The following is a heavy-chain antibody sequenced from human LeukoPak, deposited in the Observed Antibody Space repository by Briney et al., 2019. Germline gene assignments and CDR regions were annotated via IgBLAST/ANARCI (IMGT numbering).Heavy chain of an antibody. CDR3: ARFGYSYGLNDAFDI. D-gene: IGHD5-18*01. J-gene: IGHJ3*02. CDR2: ISSSSSYI. V-gene: IGHV3-21*01. CDR1: GFTFSSYA. Sequence: GGSLRLSCAASGFTFSSYAVSWVRQAPGKGLEWVSSISSSSSYIYYADSVKGRFTISRDNAKNSLYLQMNSLRAEDTAAYYCARFGYSYGLNDAFDIWGQGTMVTVSS.